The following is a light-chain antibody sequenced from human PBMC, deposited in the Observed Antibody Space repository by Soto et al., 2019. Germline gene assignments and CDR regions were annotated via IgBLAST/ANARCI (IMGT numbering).Light chain of an antibody. V-gene: IGKV3-11*01. Sequence: ETVLTQSPATLSLSPGETATLSCRASQSVDIYLAWYQQKPGQPPRLLIYDASNRATGIPARFSGSGSGTDFTLTISSLEPEDFXVYYCQQRRNWPPLTFGXGTKX. CDR3: QQRRNWPPLT. J-gene: IGKJ4*01. CDR2: DAS. CDR1: QSVDIY.